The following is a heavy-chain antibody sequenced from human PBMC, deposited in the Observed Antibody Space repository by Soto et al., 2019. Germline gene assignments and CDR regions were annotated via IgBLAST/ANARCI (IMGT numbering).Heavy chain of an antibody. Sequence: SETLSLTCTVSGGSFSSGGYYWSWIRQLPGKGLEWIGYIYYSGSTYYNPSLKSRFTISLDTSKNQFSLKLSSVTAADTAVYYCARATSFSGHHGYWGQGTLVTVSS. J-gene: IGHJ4*02. CDR2: IYYSGST. CDR3: ARATSFSGHHGY. CDR1: GGSFSSGGYY. V-gene: IGHV4-31*03. D-gene: IGHD2-8*02.